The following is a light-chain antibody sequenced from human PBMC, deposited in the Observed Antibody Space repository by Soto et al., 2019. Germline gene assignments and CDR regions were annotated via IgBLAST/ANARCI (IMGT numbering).Light chain of an antibody. Sequence: LSQSPCTLSLSTGERATLSCRASQGLSGSYLAWYQQKPGQAPRLLIYGASNRATGIPDRFSGSGSGTDFTLTISSLEPEDFAVYYCQQRSNWSWTFGQRTKVAIK. CDR1: QGLSGSY. CDR2: GAS. CDR3: QQRSNWSWT. V-gene: IGKV3D-20*02. J-gene: IGKJ1*01.